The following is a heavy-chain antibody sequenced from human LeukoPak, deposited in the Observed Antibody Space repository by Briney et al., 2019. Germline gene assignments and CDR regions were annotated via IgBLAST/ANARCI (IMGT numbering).Heavy chain of an antibody. CDR3: ASLPQQYSGSPYYFDY. V-gene: IGHV3-7*01. CDR1: GFTFSTYW. Sequence: AGGSLRLSCAASGFTFSTYWMSWVRQAPGKGLEWVAYIKQDGSEKYYVDSVKGRFTISRDNAKNSLYQQMNSLRAEDTAVYYCASLPQQYSGSPYYFDYWGQGTLVTVSS. J-gene: IGHJ4*02. D-gene: IGHD1-26*01. CDR2: IKQDGSEK.